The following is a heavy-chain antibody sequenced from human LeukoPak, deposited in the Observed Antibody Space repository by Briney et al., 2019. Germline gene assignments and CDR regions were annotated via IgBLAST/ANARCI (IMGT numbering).Heavy chain of an antibody. D-gene: IGHD5-18*01. V-gene: IGHV3-23*01. Sequence: GGSLRLSCAASGFTFSNYAMTWVRQAPGKGLEWVSGTSGSGGRTNYADSVKGRFTISRDNAKNSLYLQMNSLRAEDTAVYYCARDSYNTAMVFVYWGQGTLVTVSS. CDR1: GFTFSNYA. J-gene: IGHJ4*02. CDR2: TSGSGGRT. CDR3: ARDSYNTAMVFVY.